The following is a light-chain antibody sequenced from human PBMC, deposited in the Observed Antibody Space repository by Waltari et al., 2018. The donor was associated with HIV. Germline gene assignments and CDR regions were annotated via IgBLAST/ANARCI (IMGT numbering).Light chain of an antibody. CDR3: QHSDIFSGT. CDR2: KAS. V-gene: IGKV1-5*03. Sequence: DMQMTQSPSALSASVGDRVKITCRASQSISRSLAWYQQKPGKAPKVLIYKASSLESGVPSRFSGSGSGTEFTLTISSLQPDDVATYYCQHSDIFSGTFGQGTKVEIK. CDR1: QSISRS. J-gene: IGKJ1*01.